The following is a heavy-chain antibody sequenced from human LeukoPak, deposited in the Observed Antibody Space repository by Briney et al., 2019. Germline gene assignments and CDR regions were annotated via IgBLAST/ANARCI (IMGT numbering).Heavy chain of an antibody. J-gene: IGHJ5*02. CDR2: ISSSSSYI. Sequence: GGPLRLSCAASGFTFSSYSMNWVRQAPGKGLEWVSSISSSSSYIYYADSVKGRFTISRDNAKNSLYLQMNSLRAEDTAVYYCARDNDFWSGSHGWFDPWGQGTLVTVSS. CDR3: ARDNDFWSGSHGWFDP. D-gene: IGHD3-3*01. CDR1: GFTFSSYS. V-gene: IGHV3-21*01.